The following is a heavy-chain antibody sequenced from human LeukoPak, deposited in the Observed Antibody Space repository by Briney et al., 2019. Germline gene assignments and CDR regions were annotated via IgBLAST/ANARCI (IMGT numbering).Heavy chain of an antibody. D-gene: IGHD3-10*01. J-gene: IGHJ4*02. CDR2: IYYSGST. CDR3: ASPIITMVRGVIIHSFDY. V-gene: IGHV4-39*01. CDR1: GGSISSSSYY. Sequence: SETLSLTCTVSGGSISSSSYYWGWIRQPPGKGLEWNGSIYYSGSTYYNPSRKSRVTISVDTSKTQFSLKLSSVTAADTAVYYCASPIITMVRGVIIHSFDYWGQRTLVTVSS.